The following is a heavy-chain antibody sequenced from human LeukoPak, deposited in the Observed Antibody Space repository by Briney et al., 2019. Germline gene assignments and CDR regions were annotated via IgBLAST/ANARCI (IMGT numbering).Heavy chain of an antibody. CDR3: ARDDRSGYSTLGY. D-gene: IGHD3-22*01. CDR1: GGSMSSHY. CDR2: IYYSGST. Sequence: PSETLSLTCKVSGGSMSSHYWSWIRQPPGKGLEWIGDIYYSGSTNYNPSLNSRVTISLDTSKNQLSLNLRSVTAADTAVYYCARDDRSGYSTLGYWGQGTLVTVSS. V-gene: IGHV4-59*11. J-gene: IGHJ4*02.